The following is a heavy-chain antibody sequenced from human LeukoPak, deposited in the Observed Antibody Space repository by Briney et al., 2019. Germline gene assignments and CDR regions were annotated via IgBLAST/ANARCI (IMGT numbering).Heavy chain of an antibody. D-gene: IGHD5-18*01. J-gene: IGHJ4*02. CDR1: GFTFRSYA. Sequence: GGSLRLSCAAAGFTFRSYAMHWVRQAPGKGLEWVAVISYDGTKKYYADSVKGRFTISRDNSKNTLYLQMNSLRAEDTAVYYCAKGTLPRGYSYGYDLYYFDYWGQGTLVTVSS. CDR3: AKGTLPRGYSYGYDLYYFDY. V-gene: IGHV3-30*04. CDR2: ISYDGTKK.